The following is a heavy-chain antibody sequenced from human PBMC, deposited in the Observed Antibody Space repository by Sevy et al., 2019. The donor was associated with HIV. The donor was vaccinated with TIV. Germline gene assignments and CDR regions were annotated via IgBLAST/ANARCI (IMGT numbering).Heavy chain of an antibody. CDR2: MSYVGNSE. Sequence: GGSLRLSCAASGFTFSEEALHWVRQAPGKGLEWVVVMSYVGNSENYADAAKGRFIISRENSKNTLYLDMNSLRPEDTAVYYCARLSPCGGDCYYYDHWGQGTLVTVSS. J-gene: IGHJ4*02. D-gene: IGHD2-21*02. CDR1: GFTFSEEA. V-gene: IGHV3-30*04. CDR3: ARLSPCGGDCYYYDH.